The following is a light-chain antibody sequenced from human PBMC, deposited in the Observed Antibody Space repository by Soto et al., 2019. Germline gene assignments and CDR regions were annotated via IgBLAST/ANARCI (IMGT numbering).Light chain of an antibody. CDR3: QHYKTYSRT. CDR1: QSVSIN. Sequence: IVMTHAPATLSVSPGEIATLSFRASQSVSINLAWYQQKPGQAPRLLIYGASTRATGIPARFSGSGSGTEFTLTISSLQPDDSATYYCQHYKTYSRTFGQGTKVDI. CDR2: GAS. J-gene: IGKJ1*01. V-gene: IGKV3-15*01.